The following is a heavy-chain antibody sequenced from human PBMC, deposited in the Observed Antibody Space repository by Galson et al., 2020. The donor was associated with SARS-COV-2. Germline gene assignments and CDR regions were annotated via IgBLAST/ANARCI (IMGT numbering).Heavy chain of an antibody. Sequence: ASVKVSCKASGYTFTSYGISWVRQAPGQGLEWMGWISAYNGNTNYAQKLQGRVTMTTDTSTSTAYMELRSLRSDDTAVYYCAREYSGYDDENWFDPWGQGTPVTVSS. D-gene: IGHD5-12*01. J-gene: IGHJ5*02. V-gene: IGHV1-18*01. CDR1: GYTFTSYG. CDR2: ISAYNGNT. CDR3: AREYSGYDDENWFDP.